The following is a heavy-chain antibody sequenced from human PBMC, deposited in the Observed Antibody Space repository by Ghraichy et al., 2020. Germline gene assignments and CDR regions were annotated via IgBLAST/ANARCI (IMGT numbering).Heavy chain of an antibody. CDR3: ARGTTAMVALDY. CDR1: GFTFSSYA. Sequence: LNISCVASGFTFSSYAMHWVRQAPGKGLEWVAVISYDRSNKYYADSVKGRFTISRDNSKNTLYLQMNSLRAEDTAVYYCARGTTAMVALDYWGQGTLVTVSS. D-gene: IGHD5-18*01. J-gene: IGHJ4*02. CDR2: ISYDRSNK. V-gene: IGHV3-30*04.